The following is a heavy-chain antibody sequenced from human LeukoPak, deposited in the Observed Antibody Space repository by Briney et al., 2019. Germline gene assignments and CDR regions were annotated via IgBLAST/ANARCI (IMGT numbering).Heavy chain of an antibody. Sequence: GRSLRLPCAASGFTFDDYAMHWVRQAPGKGLEWVSGISWNSGSIGYADSVKGRFTISRDNAKNSLYLQMNSLRAEDTALYYCATGLYYYDSSGPLGLDAFDIWGQGTMVTVSS. CDR3: ATGLYYYDSSGPLGLDAFDI. CDR2: ISWNSGSI. J-gene: IGHJ3*02. V-gene: IGHV3-9*01. D-gene: IGHD3-22*01. CDR1: GFTFDDYA.